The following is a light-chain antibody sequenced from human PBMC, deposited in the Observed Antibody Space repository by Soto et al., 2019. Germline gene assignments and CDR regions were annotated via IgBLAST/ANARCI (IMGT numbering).Light chain of an antibody. J-gene: IGKJ2*01. CDR2: DAS. CDR1: ESVRSN. V-gene: IGKV3-15*01. Sequence: EIVMTQSPATLSVSPGERATLSCRASESVRSNLAWYQQKPGQAPSLLIYDASTRATAIPARFSGSGSGTEFTLTISSLQPEDFAVYHCQQYDTWPHTFGQGTKLEIK. CDR3: QQYDTWPHT.